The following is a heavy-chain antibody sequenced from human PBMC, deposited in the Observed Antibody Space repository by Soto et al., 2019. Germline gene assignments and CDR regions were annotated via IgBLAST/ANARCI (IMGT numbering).Heavy chain of an antibody. CDR1: GFTFSSYG. V-gene: IGHV3-30*03. CDR3: TGEVASGY. D-gene: IGHD2-8*02. J-gene: IGHJ4*02. Sequence: QVQMGETGGGVVQPGRSLRLSCSASGFTFSSYGMHWVRQAPVKGLEWVAVISKDGNVKYYAESVKGRFTISRDNSKNTLYLQMNSLGAEDTAAYYCTGEVASGYWGQGTLVTVSS. CDR2: ISKDGNVK.